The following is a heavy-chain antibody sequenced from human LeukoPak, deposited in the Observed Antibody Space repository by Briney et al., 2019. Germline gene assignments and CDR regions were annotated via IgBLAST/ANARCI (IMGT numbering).Heavy chain of an antibody. CDR1: GYSFTSYW. V-gene: IGHV5-51*01. CDR3: ARHDRQWLALDI. Sequence: GESLKISCKGSGYSFTSYWIGWVRQMPGKGLEWMGIIYPGDSDTRYSPSFQGRGTISADKSISTAYLQWSSLQASDTAMYYCARHDRQWLALDIWGQGKMVTVSS. CDR2: IYPGDSDT. J-gene: IGHJ3*02. D-gene: IGHD6-19*01.